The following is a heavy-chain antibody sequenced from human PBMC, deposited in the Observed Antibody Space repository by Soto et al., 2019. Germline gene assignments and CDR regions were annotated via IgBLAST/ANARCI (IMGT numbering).Heavy chain of an antibody. CDR3: ARDGRDSSSHVYYYGMDV. CDR2: IYYSGST. CDR1: GGSISSGGFY. J-gene: IGHJ6*02. V-gene: IGHV4-31*03. D-gene: IGHD6-6*01. Sequence: QVQLQESGPGLVKPSQTLSLTCTVSGGSISSGGFYWSWIRPHPGKGLEWIGYIYYSGSTYYNPSLKSRVTISVDTSKNQFSLKLSSGTAADTAVYYCARDGRDSSSHVYYYGMDVWGQGTTVTVAS.